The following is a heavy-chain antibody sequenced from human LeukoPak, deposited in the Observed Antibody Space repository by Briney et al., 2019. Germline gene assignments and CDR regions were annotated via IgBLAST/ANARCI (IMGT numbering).Heavy chain of an antibody. Sequence: GGSLRLSCAASGFSGSSNYMSWVRQAPGKGLEWVSIIDRGGSTYYADFVKGRFTISRDNSKSTLYLQMNSLRGEDTAVYYCASRDRGYYYGLDVWGQGTTVTVSS. CDR3: ASRDRGYYYGLDV. D-gene: IGHD5-24*01. J-gene: IGHJ6*02. V-gene: IGHV3-53*01. CDR1: GFSGSSNY. CDR2: IDRGGST.